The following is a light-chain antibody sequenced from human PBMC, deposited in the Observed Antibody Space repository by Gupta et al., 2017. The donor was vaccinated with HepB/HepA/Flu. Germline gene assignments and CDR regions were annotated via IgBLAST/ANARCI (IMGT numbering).Light chain of an antibody. J-gene: IGLJ3*02. CDR2: LENIGRN. Sequence: QPVLTHSSSASASLGSSVKLTCTLSSGHSSFIIAWHQQQPGKAPRFLMKLENIGRNNKGSGVPYRFSGSISGADRYLTISNLQSEDEADYYCETWDKNTRVFGGGTKLTVL. CDR3: ETWDKNTRV. V-gene: IGLV4-60*03. CDR1: SGHSSFI.